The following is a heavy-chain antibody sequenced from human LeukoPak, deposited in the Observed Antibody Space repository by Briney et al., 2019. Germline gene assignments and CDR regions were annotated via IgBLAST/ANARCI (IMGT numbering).Heavy chain of an antibody. Sequence: GRSLRLSCAASGFTFSSYGMHWVRQAPGKGLEWVAVIWYDGSNKYYADSVKGRFTISRDNSKNTLYLQMNSLRAEDTAVYYCARGTSEYSSSWYNRYYYYMDVWGKGTTVTVSS. CDR2: IWYDGSNK. CDR3: ARGTSEYSSSWYNRYYYYMDV. D-gene: IGHD6-13*01. CDR1: GFTFSSYG. J-gene: IGHJ6*03. V-gene: IGHV3-33*08.